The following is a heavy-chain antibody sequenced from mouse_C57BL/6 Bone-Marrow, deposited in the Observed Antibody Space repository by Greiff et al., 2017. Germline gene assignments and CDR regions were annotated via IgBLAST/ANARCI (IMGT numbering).Heavy chain of an antibody. Sequence: QVQLQQPGAELVKPGASVKLSCKASGYTFTSYWMHWVKQRPGQGLEWIGMIHPNSGSTNYNEKFKSKATLTVDKSSSTAYMQLSSLTSEDSAVFYGARGYYGSSYGRYFDVGGTGTTATVSS. CDR1: GYTFTSYW. CDR3: ARGYYGSSYGRYFDV. D-gene: IGHD1-1*01. V-gene: IGHV1-64*01. J-gene: IGHJ1*03. CDR2: IHPNSGST.